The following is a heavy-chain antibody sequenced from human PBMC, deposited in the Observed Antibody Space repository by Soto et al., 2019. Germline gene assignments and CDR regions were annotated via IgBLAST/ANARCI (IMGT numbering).Heavy chain of an antibody. CDR3: ATGFHQWERLTY. CDR2: FDPEEGNT. CDR1: GYTLSELF. Sequence: QVKLVQSGAEVKKPGASVKVSCKVSGYTLSELFVHWVRQDPGKGLEWMGGFDPEEGNTIYAQNFRGRVTMTDDTSTYTAHMELSSLRSDDTAVYYCATGFHQWERLTYWGQGNLLTVSS. D-gene: IGHD1-26*01. J-gene: IGHJ4*02. V-gene: IGHV1-24*01.